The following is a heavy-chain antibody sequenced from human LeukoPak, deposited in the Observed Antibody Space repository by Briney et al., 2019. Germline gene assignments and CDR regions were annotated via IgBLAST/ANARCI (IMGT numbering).Heavy chain of an antibody. CDR3: ARRLTQYDCFDP. CDR1: GDRVSSNSVT. J-gene: IGHJ5*02. CDR2: TYYRSTWYN. V-gene: IGHV6-1*01. Sequence: SQTLSLTCAISGDRVSSNSVTWNWITQSPSRGLEWLGRTYYRSTWYNDYAVSVRGRITVNPDTSKNQFSLHLNSVTPEDTAVYYCARRLTQYDCFDPWGQGILVTVSS. D-gene: IGHD2-2*01.